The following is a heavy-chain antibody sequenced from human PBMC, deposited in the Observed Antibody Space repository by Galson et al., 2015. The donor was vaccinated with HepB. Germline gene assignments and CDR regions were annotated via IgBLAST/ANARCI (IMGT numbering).Heavy chain of an antibody. J-gene: IGHJ4*02. Sequence: SLRLSCAASGFTFSSYSMNWVRQAPGKGLEWVSYISSSSSTIYYADSVKGRFTISRDNAKNSLYLQMNSLRAEDTAVYYCARDSRGDTAMAPFDYWGQGTLVTVSS. CDR2: ISSSSSTI. CDR3: ARDSRGDTAMAPFDY. V-gene: IGHV3-48*04. D-gene: IGHD5-18*01. CDR1: GFTFSSYS.